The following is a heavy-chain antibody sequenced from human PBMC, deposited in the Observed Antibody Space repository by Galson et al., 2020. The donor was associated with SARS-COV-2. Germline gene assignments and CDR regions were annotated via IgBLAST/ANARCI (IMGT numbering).Heavy chain of an antibody. CDR1: GYSISSGYS. J-gene: IGHJ3*01. CDR2: ISYSGTT. D-gene: IGHD1-26*01. V-gene: IGHV4-38-2*02. Sequence: ASETLSLTCTVSGYSISSGYSWGWIRQPPGKGLEWIGSISYSGTTYYNPSLKSRVTVSVDTSENHFSLNLNSVTAADTAVYYCARENFIVGATREFDYWGQGTMVTVSS. CDR3: ARENFIVGATREFDY.